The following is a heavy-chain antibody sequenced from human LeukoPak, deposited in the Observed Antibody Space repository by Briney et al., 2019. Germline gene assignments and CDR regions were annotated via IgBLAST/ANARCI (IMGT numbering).Heavy chain of an antibody. V-gene: IGHV4-38-2*02. J-gene: IGHJ4*02. CDR2: IYHSGST. CDR1: GYSISSGYY. D-gene: IGHD3-10*01. Sequence: SETLSLTCTVSGYSISSGYYWGWIRQPPGKGLEWIGSIYHSGSTYYNPSLKSRVTISVDTSKNQFSLKLSSVAAADTAVYYCARDIHLYFGSGSYWFDYWGQGTLVTVSS. CDR3: ARDIHLYFGSGSYWFDY.